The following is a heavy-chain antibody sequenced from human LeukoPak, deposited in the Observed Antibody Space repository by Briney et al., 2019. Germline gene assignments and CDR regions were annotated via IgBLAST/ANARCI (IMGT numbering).Heavy chain of an antibody. Sequence: ASVKVSCKASGYTFTNYGISWVRQAPGQGLEWMGWISAYNGNTNYAQKLQGRVTMTTDTSKNQFSLKLSSVTAADTAMYYCARDGRDRGRETDLFGDYGGEDAFDIWGQGTMVTVSS. CDR2: ISAYNGNT. V-gene: IGHV1-18*01. CDR1: GYTFTNYG. CDR3: ARDGRDRGRETDLFGDYGGEDAFDI. D-gene: IGHD4-17*01. J-gene: IGHJ3*02.